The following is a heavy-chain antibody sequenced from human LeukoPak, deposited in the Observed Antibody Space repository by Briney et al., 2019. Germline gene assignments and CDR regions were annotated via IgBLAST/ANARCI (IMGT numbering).Heavy chain of an antibody. Sequence: GASVKVSCKASGYTFNTYGVNWVRQAPGQGLEWMGWINTNTGNPTYAQGFTGRFVFSLDTSVSTAYLQISSLKAEDTAVYYCARDEDYYGSGSYDHNWFDPWGQGTLVTVSS. CDR1: GYTFNTYG. CDR2: INTNTGNP. D-gene: IGHD3-10*01. J-gene: IGHJ5*02. CDR3: ARDEDYYGSGSYDHNWFDP. V-gene: IGHV7-4-1*02.